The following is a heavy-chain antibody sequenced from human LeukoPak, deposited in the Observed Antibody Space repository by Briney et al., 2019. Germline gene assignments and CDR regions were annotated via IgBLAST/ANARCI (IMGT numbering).Heavy chain of an antibody. V-gene: IGHV3-48*03. CDR3: ARDSLSDGMDV. CDR1: GLTFSSYE. CDR2: ITTSGSTI. Sequence: EGSLRLSCAASGLTFSSYEMNWVRQAPGKGLEWVSYITTSGSTIYYADSVKGRFTISRDNAKNSLYLQMNSLRAEDTAVYYCARDSLSDGMDVWGQGTPVTVSS. J-gene: IGHJ6*02.